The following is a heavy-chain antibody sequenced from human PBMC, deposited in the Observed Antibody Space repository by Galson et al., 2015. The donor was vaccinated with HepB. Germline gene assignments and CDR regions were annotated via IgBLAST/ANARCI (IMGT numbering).Heavy chain of an antibody. CDR2: ISGRGGNT. V-gene: IGHV3-23*01. J-gene: IGHJ4*02. CDR3: AKRDSGIVVGSFNY. Sequence: SLRLSCAASGFTFNIYGMSWVRQAPGKGLEWVPSISGRGGNTYYADSVKGRFTISRDNSKNTLYLQMNSLRGDDTAVYYCAKRDSGIVVGSFNYWGQGTLVTVSS. D-gene: IGHD2-15*01. CDR1: GFTFNIYG.